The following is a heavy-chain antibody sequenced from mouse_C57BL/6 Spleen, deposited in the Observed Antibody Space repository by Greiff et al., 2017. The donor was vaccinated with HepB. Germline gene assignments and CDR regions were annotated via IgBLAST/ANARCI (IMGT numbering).Heavy chain of an antibody. D-gene: IGHD1-1*01. V-gene: IGHV1-81*01. CDR2: IYPRSGNT. Sequence: QVHVKQSGAELARPGASVKLSCKASGYTFTSYGISWVKQRTGQGLEWIGEIYPRSGNTYYNEKFKGKATLTADKSSSTAYMELRSLTSEDSAVYFCARGGYYGSSYGDYAMDYWGQGTSVTVSS. CDR3: ARGGYYGSSYGDYAMDY. CDR1: GYTFTSYG. J-gene: IGHJ4*01.